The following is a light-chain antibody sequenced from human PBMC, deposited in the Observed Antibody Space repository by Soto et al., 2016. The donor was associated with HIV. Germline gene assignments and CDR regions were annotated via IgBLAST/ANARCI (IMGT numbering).Light chain of an antibody. Sequence: DIQMSQTPSSVSASIGDRVTITCRASQGISNRLGWYQLKPGKAPRLLIYSVSTLYPGVPSRFSGSASGTDFTLTINNLQPEDLATYYCQQAYSFPRTFGPGTTVSIK. CDR2: SVS. V-gene: IGKV1-12*01. CDR1: QGISNR. J-gene: IGKJ3*01. CDR3: QQAYSFPRT.